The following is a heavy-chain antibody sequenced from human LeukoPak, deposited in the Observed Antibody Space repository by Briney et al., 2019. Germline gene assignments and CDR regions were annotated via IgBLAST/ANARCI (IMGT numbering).Heavy chain of an antibody. V-gene: IGHV3-74*01. CDR3: VRADFWSGYPLTAFDC. CDR1: GFSFSSYW. CDR2: INTDGTST. Sequence: GGSLRLSCAASGFSFSSYWMEWVRQAPGKGLVWVSRINTDGTSTSYADSVEGRFTISRDNAKNTVYLQMNSLRVEDTAVYYCVRADFWSGYPLTAFDCWGQGSLVIVSS. J-gene: IGHJ4*02. D-gene: IGHD3-3*01.